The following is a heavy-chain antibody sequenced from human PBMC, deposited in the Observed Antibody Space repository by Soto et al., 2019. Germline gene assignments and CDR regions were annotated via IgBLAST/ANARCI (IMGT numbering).Heavy chain of an antibody. V-gene: IGHV2-5*01. CDR2: IYWNDDK. D-gene: IGHD5-18*01. CDR3: AHIRVITPSAIHTENWFDP. CDR1: GFSLTPSGVG. J-gene: IGHJ5*02. Sequence: SGPTLVNPTQTLTPTCTFSGFSLTPSGVGVGWIRQPPGKALEWLTLIYWNDDKRYSPSLKTRLTITKDTSKNQVVLTMTNMDPVDTATYYCAHIRVITPSAIHTENWFDPWGQGTLVTVSS.